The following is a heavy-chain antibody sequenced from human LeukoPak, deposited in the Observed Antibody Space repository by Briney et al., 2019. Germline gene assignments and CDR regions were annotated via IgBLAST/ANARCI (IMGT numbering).Heavy chain of an antibody. CDR3: AKEVGATNFDY. V-gene: IGHV3-7*01. J-gene: IGHJ4*02. CDR2: IKQDGSDQ. D-gene: IGHD1-26*01. Sequence: GGSLRLSCAASGFTFSSYAMHWVRQAPGKGLEWVANIKQDGSDQYYVDSVKGRFSISRDNSKNTVYLQMNSLRAEDTAVYYCAKEVGATNFDYWGQGALVTVSS. CDR1: GFTFSSYA.